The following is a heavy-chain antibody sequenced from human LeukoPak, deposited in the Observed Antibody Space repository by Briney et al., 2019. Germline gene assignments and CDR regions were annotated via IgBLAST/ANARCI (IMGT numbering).Heavy chain of an antibody. J-gene: IGHJ2*01. CDR2: IYYSGST. Sequence: SETLSLTCTVSGGSISSSSYYWGWIRQPPGKGLEWIGSIYYSGSTYYNPSLKSRVTISVDTSKNQFSLKLSSVTAADTAVYYCARDRRSDWYGWYFDFWGRGTLVTVSS. CDR1: GGSISSSSYY. D-gene: IGHD6-19*01. CDR3: ARDRRSDWYGWYFDF. V-gene: IGHV4-39*07.